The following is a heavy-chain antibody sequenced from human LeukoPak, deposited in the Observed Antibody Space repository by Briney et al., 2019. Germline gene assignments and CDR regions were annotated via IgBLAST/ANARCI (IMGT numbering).Heavy chain of an antibody. V-gene: IGHV4-4*07. CDR3: ARGLPYYYDSSGYPFDY. Sequence: SETLSLTCTVSGDSINSYYWSWIRQPAGKGLEWIGRIYTSGSTNYNPSLKSRVTISVDTSKNQFSLKLSSVTAADTAVYYCARGLPYYYDSSGYPFDYWGQGTLVTVSS. D-gene: IGHD3-22*01. J-gene: IGHJ4*02. CDR1: GDSINSYY. CDR2: IYTSGST.